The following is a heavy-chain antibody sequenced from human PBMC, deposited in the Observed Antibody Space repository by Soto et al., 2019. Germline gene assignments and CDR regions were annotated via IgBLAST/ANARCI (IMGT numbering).Heavy chain of an antibody. Sequence: QVQLQESDPGLVKSSQTLSLTCTVSGGSISSGDYFWSWIRQPPGKGLVWIGYIYSTGSTYYNPSLKSRVTISVDTSKNQFSLKLNSVTAADTAVYYCARRMPIDSYPFDYWGQGSLVTVSS. CDR1: GGSISSGDYF. V-gene: IGHV4-30-4*01. D-gene: IGHD2-2*01. CDR2: IYSTGST. J-gene: IGHJ4*02. CDR3: ARRMPIDSYPFDY.